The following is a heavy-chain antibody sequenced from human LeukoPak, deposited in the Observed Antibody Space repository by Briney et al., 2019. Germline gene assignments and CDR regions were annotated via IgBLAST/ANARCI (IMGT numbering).Heavy chain of an antibody. J-gene: IGHJ4*02. V-gene: IGHV3-30*02. CDR2: RYDGSNK. Sequence: PGGSLRLSCAVSGFTFSSYNIHWVRQAPGKGLEWIRYDGSNKYFADSVKGRFTISRDNSKNTLYLQMNSLRPEDTAVYYCAKQGSYCMDYWGQGTLVTVSS. D-gene: IGHD3-10*01. CDR1: GFTFSSYN. CDR3: AKQGSYCMDY.